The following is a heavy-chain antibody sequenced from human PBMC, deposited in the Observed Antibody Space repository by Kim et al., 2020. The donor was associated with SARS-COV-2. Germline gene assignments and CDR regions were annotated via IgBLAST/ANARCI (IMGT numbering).Heavy chain of an antibody. CDR2: IRSSSSTI. Sequence: GGSLRLSCAASGFTFNSYSMNWVRQAPGKGLEWVSYIRSSSSTIYYADSVKGRFTISRDNTKNSLYLQMNSLRDEDTAVYYCARLHCNNGVCYYYFDYWWQGNLATASS. J-gene: IGHJ4*02. V-gene: IGHV3-48*02. CDR1: GFTFNSYS. CDR3: ARLHCNNGVCYYYFDY. D-gene: IGHD2-8*01.